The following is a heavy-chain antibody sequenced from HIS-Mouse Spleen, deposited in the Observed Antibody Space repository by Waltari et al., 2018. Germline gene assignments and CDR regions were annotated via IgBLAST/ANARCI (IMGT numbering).Heavy chain of an antibody. V-gene: IGHV3-30*18. CDR2: ISYDGSNK. CDR1: GFTFRSYA. CDR3: AKDKHHAFDY. Sequence: QVQLVESGGGVVQPGRSLRLSCAASGFTFRSYAMHWVRQAPGKGLEWVAVISYDGSNKYYADSVKGRFTISRDNSKNTLYLQMNSLRAEDTAVYYCAKDKHHAFDYWGQGTLVTVSS. J-gene: IGHJ4*02.